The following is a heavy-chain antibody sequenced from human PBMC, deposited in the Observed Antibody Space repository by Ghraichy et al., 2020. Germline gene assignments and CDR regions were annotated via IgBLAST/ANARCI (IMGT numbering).Heavy chain of an antibody. V-gene: IGHV3-23*01. CDR1: GFTFSGYA. D-gene: IGHD3-9*01. CDR3: ATNYDILTGYYLFDY. J-gene: IGHJ4*02. CDR2: ISGSGTNT. Sequence: GGSLRLSCAASGFTFSGYAMSWVRQAPGKGLEWVSAISGSGTNTYYADSVKGRFTISRDNSKNMLYLQMNSLRAVDTAVYYCATNYDILTGYYLFDYWGQGTLVTVSS.